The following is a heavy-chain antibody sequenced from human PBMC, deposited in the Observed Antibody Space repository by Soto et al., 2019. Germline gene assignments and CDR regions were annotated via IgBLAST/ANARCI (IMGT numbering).Heavy chain of an antibody. CDR3: ARDLARDYGMDV. V-gene: IGHV3-21*01. CDR1: GFTFSGYS. J-gene: IGHJ6*02. Sequence: PGGSLRLSCAASGFTFSGYSMNWVRQAPGKGLEWLSSISSSSNYIYYADSVKGRFTISRDNAKNSLYLQMNSLRAEDTAVYYCARDLARDYGMDVWGQGTAVTVSS. CDR2: ISSSSNYI. D-gene: IGHD2-21*01.